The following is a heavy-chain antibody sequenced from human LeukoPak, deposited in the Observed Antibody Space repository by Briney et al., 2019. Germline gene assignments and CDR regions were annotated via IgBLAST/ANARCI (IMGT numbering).Heavy chain of an antibody. Sequence: TTSETLSLTCTVSGGSISSYYWSWIRQPPGKGLEWIGYIYYSGSTSYNPSLKSRVTISVDTSKNQFSLKLSSVTAADTAVYYCARGGSTVWFDPWGQGTLVTVPS. J-gene: IGHJ5*02. CDR3: ARGGSTVWFDP. V-gene: IGHV4-59*01. CDR2: IYYSGST. D-gene: IGHD3-16*01. CDR1: GGSISSYY.